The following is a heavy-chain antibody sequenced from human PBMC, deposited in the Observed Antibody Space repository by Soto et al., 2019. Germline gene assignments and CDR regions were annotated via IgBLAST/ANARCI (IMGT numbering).Heavy chain of an antibody. Sequence: ASVKVSCKASGGTFSSYAISWVRQAPGQGLEWVGGIIPIFGTANYAQKFQGRVTITADESTSTAYMELSSLRSEDTAVYYCASPYQYSNYGHYGMDVRGQGTTVTVSS. V-gene: IGHV1-69*13. CDR3: ASPYQYSNYGHYGMDV. CDR1: GGTFSSYA. J-gene: IGHJ6*02. CDR2: IIPIFGTA. D-gene: IGHD4-4*01.